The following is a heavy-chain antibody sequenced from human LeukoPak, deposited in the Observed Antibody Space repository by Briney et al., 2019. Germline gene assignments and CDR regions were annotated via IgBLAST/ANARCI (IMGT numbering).Heavy chain of an antibody. Sequence: PSETLSLTCAVYGRSFSGYFWSWFRHPPSKGLEWIGEISHRGSTNYNPSLESRVTISEDTSKNQFSLKLSSVTAADTAVYYCARGTPRDFGSSGFYFNYWGHGTLVTVSS. CDR1: GRSFSGYF. J-gene: IGHJ4*01. CDR2: ISHRGST. D-gene: IGHD3-22*01. CDR3: ARGTPRDFGSSGFYFNY. V-gene: IGHV4-34*01.